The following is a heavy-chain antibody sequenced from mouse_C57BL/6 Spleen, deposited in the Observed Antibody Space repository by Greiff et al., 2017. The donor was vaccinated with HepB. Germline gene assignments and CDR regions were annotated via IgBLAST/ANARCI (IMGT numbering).Heavy chain of an antibody. J-gene: IGHJ3*01. V-gene: IGHV14-4*01. CDR3: TTGGLRRFAY. D-gene: IGHD2-4*01. CDR1: GFNIKDDY. CDR2: IDPENGDT. Sequence: VQLQQSGAELVRPGASVKLSCTASGFNIKDDYMHWVKQRPEQGLEWIGWIDPENGDTEYASKFQGKATITADTSSNTAYLQLSNLTSEDTAVYYCTTGGLRRFAYWGQGTLVTVSA.